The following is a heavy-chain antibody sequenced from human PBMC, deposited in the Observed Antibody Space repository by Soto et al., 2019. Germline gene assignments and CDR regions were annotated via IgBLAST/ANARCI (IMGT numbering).Heavy chain of an antibody. CDR1: CGSISSGGYS. D-gene: IGHD5-12*01. Sequence: SETLSLTCAVSCGSISSGGYSWSWIRQPPGKGLEWIGYIYHSGSTYYNPSLKSRVTISVDRSKNQFSLKLSSVTAADTAVYYCARGATEMATIKLDYWGQGTLVTVSS. CDR2: IYHSGST. V-gene: IGHV4-30-2*01. J-gene: IGHJ4*02. CDR3: ARGATEMATIKLDY.